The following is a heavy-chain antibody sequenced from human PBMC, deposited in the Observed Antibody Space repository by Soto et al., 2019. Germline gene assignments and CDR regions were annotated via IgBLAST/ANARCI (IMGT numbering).Heavy chain of an antibody. CDR1: GFTFSTYG. Sequence: GGSLRLSCAASGFTFSTYGMSWVRQAPGRGLEWVSAISDSGAGTNDADSVKGRFTISRDNSKNTLYMQMNSLRAEDTAVYYCARKTPGTYAFDIWGQGTMVTVS. V-gene: IGHV3-23*01. CDR3: ARKTPGTYAFDI. CDR2: ISDSGAGT. J-gene: IGHJ3*02. D-gene: IGHD1-1*01.